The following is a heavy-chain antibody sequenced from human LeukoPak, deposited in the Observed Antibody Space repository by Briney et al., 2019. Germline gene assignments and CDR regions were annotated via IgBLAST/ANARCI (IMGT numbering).Heavy chain of an antibody. Sequence: GGSLRLSCAASGFTFSSYAMSWVRQAPGKGLEWVSAISGSGGSTYYADSVKGRFTTSRDNSKNTLYLQMNSLRAEDTAVYYCAKGDDIVVVVAALDYWGQGTLVTVSS. CDR2: ISGSGGST. V-gene: IGHV3-23*01. CDR1: GFTFSSYA. CDR3: AKGDDIVVVVAALDY. J-gene: IGHJ4*02. D-gene: IGHD2-15*01.